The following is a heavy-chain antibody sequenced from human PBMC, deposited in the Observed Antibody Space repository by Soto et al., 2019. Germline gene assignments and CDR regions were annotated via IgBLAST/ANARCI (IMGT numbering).Heavy chain of an antibody. J-gene: IGHJ4*02. CDR3: ARTRDDCGGDCGLDY. D-gene: IGHD2-21*02. CDR2: INHSGST. V-gene: IGHV4-34*01. CDR1: GGSFSGYY. Sequence: SETLSLTCAAYGGSFSGYYWSWIRQPPGKGLEWIGEINHSGSTNYNPSLKSRVTISVDTSKNQFSLKLSSVTAADTAVYYCARTRDDCGGDCGLDYWGQGTLVTVSS.